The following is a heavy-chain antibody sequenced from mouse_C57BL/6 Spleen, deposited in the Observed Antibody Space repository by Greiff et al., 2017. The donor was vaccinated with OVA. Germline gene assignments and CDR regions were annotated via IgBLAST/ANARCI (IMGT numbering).Heavy chain of an antibody. CDR3: ARSLGEGDY. Sequence: QVQLQQSGAELVMPGASVKLSCKASGYTFTSYWMHWVKQRPGQGLEWIGEIDPSDSYTNYNQKFKGKSTLTVDKSSSTAYMQLSSLTSEDSAVYYCARSLGEGDYWGQGTTLTVSS. J-gene: IGHJ2*01. CDR1: GYTFTSYW. D-gene: IGHD4-1*01. CDR2: IDPSDSYT. V-gene: IGHV1-69*01.